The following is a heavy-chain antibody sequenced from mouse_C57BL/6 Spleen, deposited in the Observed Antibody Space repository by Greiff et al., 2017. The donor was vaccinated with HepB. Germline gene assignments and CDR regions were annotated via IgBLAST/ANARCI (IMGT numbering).Heavy chain of an antibody. Sequence: EVKLVESGGGLVKPGGSLKLSCAASGFTFSSYAMSWVRQTPEKRLEWVATISDGGSYTYYPDNVKGRFTISRDNAKNNLYLQMSHLKSEDTAMYYCARYEYEKAMDYWGQGTSVTVSS. V-gene: IGHV5-4*03. CDR3: ARYEYEKAMDY. D-gene: IGHD2-4*01. J-gene: IGHJ4*01. CDR2: ISDGGSYT. CDR1: GFTFSSYA.